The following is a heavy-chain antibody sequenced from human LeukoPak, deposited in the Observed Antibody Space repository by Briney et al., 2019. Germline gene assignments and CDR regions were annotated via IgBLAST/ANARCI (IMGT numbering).Heavy chain of an antibody. V-gene: IGHV4-59*01. Sequence: PSETLSLTCTVSGGSINNYYWTWIRQPPGKGLECIGYVYYTGSTYYNPSLKSRVTISVDSSKNQFSLKLNSVTAADTAVYYCARDSSTVTTRHFDYWGQGTLVTVPS. CDR3: ARDSSTVTTRHFDY. CDR2: VYYTGST. J-gene: IGHJ4*02. CDR1: GGSINNYY. D-gene: IGHD4-17*01.